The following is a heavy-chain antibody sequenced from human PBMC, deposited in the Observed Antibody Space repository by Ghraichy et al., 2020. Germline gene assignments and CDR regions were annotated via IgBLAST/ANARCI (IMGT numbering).Heavy chain of an antibody. CDR3: ARDGQNLAPYALDL. D-gene: IGHD3-16*01. CDR2: LCAGGSFK. V-gene: IGHV3-30*09. Sequence: GGSLRLSCAGSGFTFSGHAIHWVRQAPGKGLEWLTLLCAGGSFKYYADSVRGRWDVFRDDSSSSASLQLNSLRVDDTAVYYCARDGQNLAPYALDLWVQGTLVIVAS. J-gene: IGHJ4*01. CDR1: GFTFSGHA.